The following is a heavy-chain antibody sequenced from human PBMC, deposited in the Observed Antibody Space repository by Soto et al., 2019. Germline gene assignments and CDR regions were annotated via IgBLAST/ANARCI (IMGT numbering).Heavy chain of an antibody. CDR2: VSHDGRNT. V-gene: IGHV3-30*18. CDR1: GFTFSDYA. Sequence: VQLVESGGGVVQPGRSLRLSFAASGFTFSDYAMHWVRQAPGKGLEWVAVVSHDGRNTHYADSVKGRFTIYRESSKNTVSREMTSLRAEDTAVYYCAKGGRQWLVTSDFNYWGQGALVTVSS. D-gene: IGHD6-19*01. J-gene: IGHJ4*02. CDR3: AKGGRQWLVTSDFNY.